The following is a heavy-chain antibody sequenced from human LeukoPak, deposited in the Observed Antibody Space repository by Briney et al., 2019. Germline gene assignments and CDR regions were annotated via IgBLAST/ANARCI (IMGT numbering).Heavy chain of an antibody. CDR2: IYYSGST. CDR1: GDSISSYY. J-gene: IGHJ2*01. CDR3: ARGSSSGYYWYFDL. D-gene: IGHD6-19*01. V-gene: IGHV4-59*01. Sequence: PSETLSLTCTVSGDSISSYYWSWIRQPPGKGLEWIGYIYYSGSTNYNLSLKSRVTISVDTSKNQFSLKLSSVTAADTAVYYCARGSSSGYYWYFDLWGRGTLVTVSS.